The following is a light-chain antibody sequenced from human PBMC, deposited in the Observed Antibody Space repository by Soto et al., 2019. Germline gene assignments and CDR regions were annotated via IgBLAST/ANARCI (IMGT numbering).Light chain of an antibody. CDR3: QSYDSGLSGSV. CDR1: SSNIGAGYD. CDR2: GNS. J-gene: IGLJ1*01. V-gene: IGLV1-40*01. Sequence: QSVLTQAPSVSGAPGQRVTISCTGSSSNIGAGYDVHWYQQLPGTAPKLLIYGNSNRPSGVPDRFSGSKSGTSASLAITGLQAEDEADYSCQSYDSGLSGSVLGTGTKLTVI.